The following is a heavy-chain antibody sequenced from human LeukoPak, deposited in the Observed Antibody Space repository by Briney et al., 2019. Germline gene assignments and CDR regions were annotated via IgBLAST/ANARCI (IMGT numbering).Heavy chain of an antibody. Sequence: GGSLRLSCAASGFIFSNYWMHWVRQVPGKGLVWVSRTNGDGTSTTYADSVKGRFTISRDNAKNTLYLQMNSLRAEDTAVYYCARDGYRGTCSSVSCLLHGMDVWGQGTTVTVSS. V-gene: IGHV3-74*01. J-gene: IGHJ6*02. CDR1: GFIFSNYW. CDR3: ARDGYRGTCSSVSCLLHGMDV. D-gene: IGHD2-2*01. CDR2: TNGDGTST.